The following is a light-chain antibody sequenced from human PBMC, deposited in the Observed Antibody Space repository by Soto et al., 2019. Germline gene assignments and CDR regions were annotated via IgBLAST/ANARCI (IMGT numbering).Light chain of an antibody. CDR2: EVT. V-gene: IGLV2-14*01. Sequence: QSALTQPASVSGSPGQSITISCTGSGSDVGAYNYVSWYQQHPDKAPKLLIFEVTNRPSGVSDRFSGSKSGNTASLTISSLQAEDEADYYCSLYTSSSTPVVFGGGTKLTVL. CDR1: GSDVGAYNY. CDR3: SLYTSSSTPVV. J-gene: IGLJ2*01.